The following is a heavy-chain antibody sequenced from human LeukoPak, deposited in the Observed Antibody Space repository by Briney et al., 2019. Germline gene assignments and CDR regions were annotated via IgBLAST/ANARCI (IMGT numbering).Heavy chain of an antibody. V-gene: IGHV4-59*01. D-gene: IGHD2-2*01. Sequence: KPSETLSLTCTVSGGSISSYYWSWIRQPPGRGLEWIGYIYYSGSTNYNPSLKSRVTISVDTSKNQFSLKLSSVTAADTAVYYCASYHCSSTSCRFDYWGQGTLVTVSS. J-gene: IGHJ4*02. CDR1: GGSISSYY. CDR2: IYYSGST. CDR3: ASYHCSSTSCRFDY.